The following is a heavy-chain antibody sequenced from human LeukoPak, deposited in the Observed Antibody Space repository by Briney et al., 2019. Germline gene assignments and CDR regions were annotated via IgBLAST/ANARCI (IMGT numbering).Heavy chain of an antibody. CDR1: GFTFSTYW. Sequence: GGSLRLSCAASGFTFSTYWMHWVRQAPGKGLVWVSRIKSDGGTNYADSVKGRFTISRDNAKKTVSLQMNSLRPEDTGVYYCARAPSEIGGSYPEYFQHWGQGTLVTVSS. J-gene: IGHJ1*01. V-gene: IGHV3-74*01. CDR2: IKSDGGT. CDR3: ARAPSEIGGSYPEYFQH. D-gene: IGHD3-22*01.